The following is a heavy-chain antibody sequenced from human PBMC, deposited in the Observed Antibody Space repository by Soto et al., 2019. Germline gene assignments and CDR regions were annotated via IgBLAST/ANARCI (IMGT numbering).Heavy chain of an antibody. V-gene: IGHV5-51*01. J-gene: IGHJ4*02. D-gene: IGHD6-19*01. CDR3: ARLFDTSGWYDY. CDR1: GYSFTSYW. CDR2: IYPGDSDT. Sequence: LKISCKGSGYSFTSYWIGWVRQMPGKGLERMGIIYPGDSDTRYSPSFQGQVTISADKSITTTYLQWSSLKASDTAIYYCARLFDTSGWYDYWGQGTLVTVSS.